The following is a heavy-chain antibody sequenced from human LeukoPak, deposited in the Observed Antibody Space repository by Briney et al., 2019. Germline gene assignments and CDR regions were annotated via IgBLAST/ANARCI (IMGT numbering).Heavy chain of an antibody. CDR1: GGSISTTGYY. CDR3: ASDKGYSNNYFDY. D-gene: IGHD6-13*01. J-gene: IGHJ4*02. V-gene: IGHV4-39*02. CDR2: IYYSGST. Sequence: SETLSLTCTVSGGSISTTGYYWAWLRQPPGKGLQWIASIYYSGSTYYNSSLKSRVTISVDTSKNQFSLKLSSMTAADTAVYYCASDKGYSNNYFDYWGQGTLVTVSS.